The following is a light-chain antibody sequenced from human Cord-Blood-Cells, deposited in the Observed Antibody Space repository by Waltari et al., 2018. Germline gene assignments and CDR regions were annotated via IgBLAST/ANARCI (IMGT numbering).Light chain of an antibody. J-gene: IGLJ2*01. V-gene: IGLV6-57*01. CDR3: QSYDSSNHVV. CDR2: EDN. Sequence: NFMLTQPHSVSDSPGKTVTISSPRSSGSLARNSVQWCQQRPGSSPTTVIYEDNQRPPGVADRFSGSIDSSSNSASLTISGLKTEDEADYYCQSYDSSNHVVFGGGTKLTVL. CDR1: SGSLARNS.